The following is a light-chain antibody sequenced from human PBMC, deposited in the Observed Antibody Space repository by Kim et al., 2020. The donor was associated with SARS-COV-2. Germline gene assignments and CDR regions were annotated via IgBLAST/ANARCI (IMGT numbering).Light chain of an antibody. CDR2: KDS. V-gene: IGLV3-25*03. J-gene: IGLJ3*02. CDR1: ALPKQY. CDR3: QSADSSGTLWV. Sequence: PGQTARITCTGDALPKQYAYWYQQKPGQAPVLVIYKDSERPSGIPERFSGSSSGTTVTLTISGVQAEDEADYYCQSADSSGTLWVFGGGTQLTVL.